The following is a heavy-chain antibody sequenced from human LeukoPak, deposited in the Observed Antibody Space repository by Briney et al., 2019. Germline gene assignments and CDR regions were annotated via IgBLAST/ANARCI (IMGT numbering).Heavy chain of an antibody. CDR3: ARDSPSTVTTFSDWFDP. D-gene: IGHD4-11*01. CDR2: MNPNSGNT. CDR1: GYTFTSYD. V-gene: IGHV1-8*01. Sequence: ASVKVSCKASGYTFTSYDINWVRQATGQGLEWMGWMNPNSGNTGYAQKFQGRVTMTRDTSISTAYMELSRLRSDDTAVYYCARDSPSTVTTFSDWFDPWGQGTLVTVSS. J-gene: IGHJ5*02.